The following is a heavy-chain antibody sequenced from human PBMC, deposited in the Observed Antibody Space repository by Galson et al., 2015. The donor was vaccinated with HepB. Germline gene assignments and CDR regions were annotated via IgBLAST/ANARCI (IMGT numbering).Heavy chain of an antibody. CDR2: INAGNGNT. CDR1: GYTFTSYA. D-gene: IGHD2-15*01. Sequence: SVKVSCKASGYTFTSYAMHWVRQAPGQRLEWMGWINAGNGNTKYSQKFQGRVTITRDTSASTAYMELSSLRSEDTAVYYCARAPVVVVAARTRFDYWGQGTLVTVSS. J-gene: IGHJ4*02. V-gene: IGHV1-3*01. CDR3: ARAPVVVVAARTRFDY.